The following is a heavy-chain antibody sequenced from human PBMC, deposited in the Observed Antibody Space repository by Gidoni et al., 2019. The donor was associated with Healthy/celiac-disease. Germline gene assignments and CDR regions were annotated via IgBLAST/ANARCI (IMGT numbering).Heavy chain of an antibody. CDR3: ARVLRESIYYYGMDV. Sequence: QLQLQESGSGLVKPSQTLSLTCAVSGGSISSGGYSWSWIRQPPGKGLEWIGYIYHSGSTYYNPSLKSRVTISVDRSKNQFSLKLSSVTAADTAVYYCARVLRESIYYYGMDVWGQGTTVTVSS. CDR1: GGSISSGGYS. D-gene: IGHD3-16*01. CDR2: IYHSGST. V-gene: IGHV4-30-2*01. J-gene: IGHJ6*02.